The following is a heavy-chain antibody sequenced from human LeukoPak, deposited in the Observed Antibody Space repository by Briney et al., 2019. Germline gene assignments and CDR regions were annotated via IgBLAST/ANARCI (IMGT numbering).Heavy chain of an antibody. CDR1: GGSFSGYY. J-gene: IGHJ4*02. CDR3: ARGWNSGYDQTFDY. CDR2: INHSGST. V-gene: IGHV4-34*01. D-gene: IGHD5-12*01. Sequence: SETLSLTCAVYGGSFSGYYWRWIRPPPEKGVEWIGEINHSGSTNYNPPLKSRVTISVDTSKNQFSLKLSSVTAADTAVYYCARGWNSGYDQTFDYWGQGTLVTVSS.